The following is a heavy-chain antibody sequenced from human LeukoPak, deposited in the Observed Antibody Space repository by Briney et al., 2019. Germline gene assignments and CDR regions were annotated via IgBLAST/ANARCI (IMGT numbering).Heavy chain of an antibody. CDR3: ASGDYYDSSGYYYFAFDI. CDR1: GGSISSYY. Sequence: SETLSLTCTVSGGSISSYYWSWIRQPPGKGLEWIGYIYYSGSTNYNPSLKSRVTISVDTSKNQFSLKLTSVTAADTAVYYCASGDYYDSSGYYYFAFDIWGQGTMVTVSS. V-gene: IGHV4-59*12. CDR2: IYYSGST. J-gene: IGHJ3*02. D-gene: IGHD3-22*01.